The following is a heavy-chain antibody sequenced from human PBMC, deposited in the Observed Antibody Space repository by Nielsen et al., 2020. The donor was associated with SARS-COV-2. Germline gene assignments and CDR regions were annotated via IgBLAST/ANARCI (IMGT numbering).Heavy chain of an antibody. CDR1: GGSIRSEVSY. Sequence: SETLSLTCTVSGGSIRSEVSYWSWIRQHPRKGLEWIGDRAYSGNTYYNPSLKSRLSIYVDTSKNLFSLRLTSVTTADTATYYCARGNGWFDPWGQGTRVTVSS. CDR3: ARGNGWFDP. D-gene: IGHD2-8*01. J-gene: IGHJ5*02. CDR2: RAYSGNT. V-gene: IGHV4-31*03.